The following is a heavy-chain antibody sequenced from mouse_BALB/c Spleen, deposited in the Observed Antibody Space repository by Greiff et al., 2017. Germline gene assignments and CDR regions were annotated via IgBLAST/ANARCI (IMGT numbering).Heavy chain of an antibody. J-gene: IGHJ3*01. CDR2: IWRGGST. CDR3: AKTPYDYLAWFAY. Sequence: VKLVESGPSLVQPSQSLSITCTVSGFSLTSYGVHWVRQSPGKGLEWLGVIWRGGSTDYNAAFMSRLSITKDNSKSQVFFKMNSLQADDTAIYYCAKTPYDYLAWFAYWGQGTLVTVSA. V-gene: IGHV2-5-1*01. CDR1: GFSLTSYG. D-gene: IGHD2-4*01.